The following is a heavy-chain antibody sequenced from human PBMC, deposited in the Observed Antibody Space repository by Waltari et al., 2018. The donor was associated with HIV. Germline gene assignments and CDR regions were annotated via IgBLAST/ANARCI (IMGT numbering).Heavy chain of an antibody. Sequence: QVQLQQWGAGLLKPSETLSLTCAVYGGSFSGYSCSWIRQPPGKSREWIGEINHSGSTNYNPSLKSRVTISVDTSKNQFSLKLSSVTAADTAVYYCARGAKNYYDSSGYFPYNWFDPWGQGTLVTVSS. CDR1: GGSFSGYS. D-gene: IGHD3-22*01. J-gene: IGHJ5*02. CDR2: INHSGST. CDR3: ARGAKNYYDSSGYFPYNWFDP. V-gene: IGHV4-34*01.